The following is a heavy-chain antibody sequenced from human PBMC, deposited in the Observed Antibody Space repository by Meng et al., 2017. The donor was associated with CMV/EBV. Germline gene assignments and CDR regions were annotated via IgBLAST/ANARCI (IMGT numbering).Heavy chain of an antibody. CDR1: GYTFTSYE. CDR2: MNPNSSNT. Sequence: ASVQVSCKASGYTFTSYEINGVRQATGQGLEWMGWMNPNSSNTGYAQKFQGRVTITRNTAISTAYMELSSLRSEDTAVYYCARARRDIVVVPAAYYFDDWGQGTLVTVSS. D-gene: IGHD2-2*01. CDR3: ARARRDIVVVPAAYYFDD. V-gene: IGHV1-8*03. J-gene: IGHJ4*02.